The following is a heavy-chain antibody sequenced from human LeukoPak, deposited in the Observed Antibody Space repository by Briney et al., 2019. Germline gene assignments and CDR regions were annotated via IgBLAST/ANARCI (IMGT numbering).Heavy chain of an antibody. J-gene: IGHJ1*01. V-gene: IGHV3-23*01. CDR3: ARVPNGNYVGAFDFQR. Sequence: GGSLRLSCAASGFTFSNYALTWVRQAPGRGLEWVSSISGAGTYYADSVKGRFSISRDNYKNTLYLQMSSLRAEDTAVYYCARVPNGNYVGAFDFQRWGQGTLVTVSS. CDR1: GFTFSNYA. D-gene: IGHD4-17*01. CDR2: ISGAGT.